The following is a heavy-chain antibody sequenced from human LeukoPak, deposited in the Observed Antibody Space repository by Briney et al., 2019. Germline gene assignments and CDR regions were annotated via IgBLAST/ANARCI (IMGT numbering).Heavy chain of an antibody. D-gene: IGHD2-2*01. CDR1: GGSFSGYY. J-gene: IGHJ5*02. CDR3: AREPRPAAIEGYNWFDP. CDR2: INHSGST. Sequence: SETLSLTCAVYGGSFSGYYWSWIRQPPGKGLEWIGEINHSGSTNYNPSLESRVTISVDTSKNQFSLKLSSVTAADTAVYYCAREPRPAAIEGYNWFDPWGQGTLVTVSS. V-gene: IGHV4-34*01.